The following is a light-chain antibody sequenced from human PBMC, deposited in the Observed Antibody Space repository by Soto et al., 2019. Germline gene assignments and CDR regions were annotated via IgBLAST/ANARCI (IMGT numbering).Light chain of an antibody. CDR1: QSVSSSY. CDR2: GAS. V-gene: IGKV3-20*01. Sequence: PGERVTLSCRASQSVSSSYLTWYQQKPGQAPRLLIYGASTRATSIPARFSGSGSGTDFTLTISRLEPEDFAVYYCHQYESWTVGQGTKVDIK. J-gene: IGKJ1*01. CDR3: HQYESWT.